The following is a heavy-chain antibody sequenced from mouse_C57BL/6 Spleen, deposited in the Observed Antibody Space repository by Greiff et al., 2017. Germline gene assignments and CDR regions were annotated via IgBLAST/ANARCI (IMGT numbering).Heavy chain of an antibody. CDR1: GYTFTSYW. D-gene: IGHD2-1*01. CDR2: IHPNSGST. V-gene: IGHV1-64*01. Sequence: QVQLQQPGAELVKPGASVKLSCKASGYTFTSYWMHWVKQRPGQGLEWIGMIHPNSGSTNYNEKFKSKATLTVDKSSSTAYLQLSSLTSEDSAVYYCARGNYGNSAWFAYWCQGTLVTVSA. CDR3: ARGNYGNSAWFAY. J-gene: IGHJ3*01.